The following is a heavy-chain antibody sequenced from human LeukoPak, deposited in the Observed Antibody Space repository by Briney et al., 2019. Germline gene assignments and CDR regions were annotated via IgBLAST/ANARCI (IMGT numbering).Heavy chain of an antibody. CDR1: GYTFTSSD. V-gene: IGHV1-8*03. J-gene: IGHJ4*02. CDR2: MNPNSGNT. CDR3: ARVLRRYSSSWPTGY. Sequence: GASVKVSCKASGYTFTSSDINWVRQATRQGLEWMGWMNPNSGNTGYAQKFQGRVTITRNTSISTAYMELSSLRSEDTAVYYCARVLRRYSSSWPTGYWGQGTLVTVSS. D-gene: IGHD6-13*01.